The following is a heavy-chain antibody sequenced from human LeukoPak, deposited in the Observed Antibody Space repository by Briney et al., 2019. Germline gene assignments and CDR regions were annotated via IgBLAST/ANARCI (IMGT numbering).Heavy chain of an antibody. J-gene: IGHJ6*02. CDR2: MNPNNGNT. V-gene: IGHV1-8*01. Sequence: SVKVSCKASGFTFTRYDINWVRQATGQGLEWMGWMNPNNGNTGYAQTFQGRVTMTRDTSTSTVYMELSSLRSEDTAVYYCARDRDYDSSGYPSYGMDVWGQGTTVTVSS. CDR1: GFTFTRYD. D-gene: IGHD3-22*01. CDR3: ARDRDYDSSGYPSYGMDV.